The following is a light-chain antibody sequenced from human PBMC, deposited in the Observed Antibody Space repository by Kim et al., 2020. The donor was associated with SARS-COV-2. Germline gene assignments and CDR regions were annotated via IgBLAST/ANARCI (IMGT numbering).Light chain of an antibody. J-gene: IGKJ1*01. V-gene: IGKV1-5*01. Sequence: SVGDRVTITGRASQSIDNWLAWYRQRPGKAPELLIFDASRLETGVPLRFRGSGFGTEFSLTITRLQTDDSATYYCHQYNSSPPWTFGQGTKVDIK. CDR1: QSIDNW. CDR2: DAS. CDR3: HQYNSSPPWT.